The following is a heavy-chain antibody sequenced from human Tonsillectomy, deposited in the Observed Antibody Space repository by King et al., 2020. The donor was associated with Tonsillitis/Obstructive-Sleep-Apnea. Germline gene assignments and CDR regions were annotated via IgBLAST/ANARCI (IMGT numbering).Heavy chain of an antibody. D-gene: IGHD4-17*01. CDR3: ARGTDYGEIGFDP. Sequence: VQLQESGPGLVKPSQTLSLTCTVSGGSISSGGYYWSRIRQHPGKGLGWIGYIYYSGSTYYNPSLKSRVTISVDTSKNQFSLKLSSVTAADTAVYYCARGTDYGEIGFDPWGQGTLVTVSS. J-gene: IGHJ5*02. CDR2: IYYSGST. CDR1: GGSISSGGYY. V-gene: IGHV4-31*03.